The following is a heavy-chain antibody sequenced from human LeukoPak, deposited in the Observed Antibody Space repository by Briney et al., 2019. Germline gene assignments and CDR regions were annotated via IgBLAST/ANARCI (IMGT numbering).Heavy chain of an antibody. CDR2: IYHSGST. J-gene: IGHJ4*02. CDR3: ARERGEQLVRGYFDY. D-gene: IGHD6-13*01. V-gene: IGHV4-38-2*02. Sequence: SETLSLTCTVSGYSISSGYYWGWIRQPPGKGLEWIGSIYHSGSTYYNPSLKSRVTISVDTSKNQFSLKLSSVTAADTAVYYCARERGEQLVRGYFDYWGQGTLVTVSS. CDR1: GYSISSGYY.